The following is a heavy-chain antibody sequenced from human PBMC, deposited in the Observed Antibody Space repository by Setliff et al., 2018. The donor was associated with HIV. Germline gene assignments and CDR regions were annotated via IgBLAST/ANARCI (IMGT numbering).Heavy chain of an antibody. D-gene: IGHD4-17*01. CDR1: GFTFEDYG. CDR2: INWNGGST. CDR3: ARGPTTVTNYYYYYMDV. Sequence: GSLRLSCAVSGFTFEDYGMSWVRQAPGKGLEWVSGINWNGGSTGYVDSVKGRFTISRDNDNNSLYLQMSGLSAEDTAVYYCARGPTTVTNYYYYYMDVWGKGTTVTVSS. V-gene: IGHV3-20*04. J-gene: IGHJ6*03.